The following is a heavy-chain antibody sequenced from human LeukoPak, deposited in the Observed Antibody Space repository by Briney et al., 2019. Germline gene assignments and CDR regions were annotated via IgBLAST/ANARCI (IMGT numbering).Heavy chain of an antibody. J-gene: IGHJ4*02. Sequence: PSETLSLTCTVSGGSISSYYWSWIRQPPGKGLEWIGYIYYSGSTNYNPSLKSQVTISVDMSKNQFSLKLRSVTAADTAVYYCARALRGGNSYGYLDSWGQGSLVTVSS. CDR3: ARALRGGNSYGYLDS. D-gene: IGHD5-18*01. CDR1: GGSISSYY. CDR2: IYYSGST. V-gene: IGHV4-59*01.